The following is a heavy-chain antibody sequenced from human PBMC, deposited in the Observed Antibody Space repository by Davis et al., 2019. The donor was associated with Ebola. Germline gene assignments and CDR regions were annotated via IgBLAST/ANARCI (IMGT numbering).Heavy chain of an antibody. CDR2: IGTAGDA. CDR1: GLTLRSYD. J-gene: IGHJ6*02. V-gene: IGHV3-13*01. CDR3: ARGSRNMDV. Sequence: PAGSLRLSCEASGLTLRSYDMHWVRQSAGKGLEWVSNIGTAGDAYYPGSVKGRFTITRDNAKDSLYLQMNSLRAEDTAVYYCARGSRNMDVWGQGTTVTVSS.